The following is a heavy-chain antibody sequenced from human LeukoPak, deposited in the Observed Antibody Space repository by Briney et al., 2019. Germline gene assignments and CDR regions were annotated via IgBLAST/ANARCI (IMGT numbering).Heavy chain of an antibody. Sequence: SVKVSCKASGGTFSSYAISWVRQTPGQGLEWMGGIIPIFGTANYAQKFQGRVTITADESTSTAYMELSSLRSEDTAVYYCARGWDTAKSAFDIWGQGTMVTVSS. CDR3: ARGWDTAKSAFDI. J-gene: IGHJ3*02. CDR1: GGTFSSYA. V-gene: IGHV1-69*13. CDR2: IIPIFGTA. D-gene: IGHD5-18*01.